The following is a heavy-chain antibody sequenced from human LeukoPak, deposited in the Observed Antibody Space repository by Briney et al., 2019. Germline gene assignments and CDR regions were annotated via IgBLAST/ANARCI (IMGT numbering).Heavy chain of an antibody. CDR1: GGSISGYY. D-gene: IGHD2-2*01. CDR3: ARDIVVVPAARGGSYYYYGMDV. V-gene: IGHV4-59*01. Sequence: SETLSLTCTVSGGSISGYYWSWIRQPPGKGLEWIGYIYYSGSTKYNPSLKSRVTISVDASKNQFSLKLSSVTAADTAVYYCARDIVVVPAARGGSYYYYGMDVWGQGTTVTVSS. J-gene: IGHJ6*02. CDR2: IYYSGST.